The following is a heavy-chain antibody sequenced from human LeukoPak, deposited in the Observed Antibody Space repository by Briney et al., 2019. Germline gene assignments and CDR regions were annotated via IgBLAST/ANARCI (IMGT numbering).Heavy chain of an antibody. CDR2: ISCGSGNI. D-gene: IGHD2-15*01. V-gene: IGHV3-9*01. CDR1: GFTFDDYA. J-gene: IGHJ3*02. CDR3: AKDIDRYLLCSGCSCYSGAFYI. Sequence: GGSLRLSCAGSGFTFDDYAMHWVRQAPGKGLEGVSGISCGSGNIGYADSVKGRFTISRDKAKNSLYLQMNSLRAEDTALYYYAKDIDRYLLCSGCSCYSGAFYIWGQGTMVTVSS.